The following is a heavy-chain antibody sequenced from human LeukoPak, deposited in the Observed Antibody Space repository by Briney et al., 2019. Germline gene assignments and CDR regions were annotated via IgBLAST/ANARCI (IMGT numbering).Heavy chain of an antibody. CDR2: INSDGSST. V-gene: IGHV3-74*01. Sequence: GGSLRLSCAASGFTFSSYWMHWVRQAPGNGLVWVSRINSDGSSTSYADSVKGRFTISRDNAKNTLYLQMNSLRAEDTAVYYCARDPGPLRYDPSNFDYWGQGTLVTVSS. D-gene: IGHD4-17*01. CDR1: GFTFSSYW. J-gene: IGHJ4*02. CDR3: ARDPGPLRYDPSNFDY.